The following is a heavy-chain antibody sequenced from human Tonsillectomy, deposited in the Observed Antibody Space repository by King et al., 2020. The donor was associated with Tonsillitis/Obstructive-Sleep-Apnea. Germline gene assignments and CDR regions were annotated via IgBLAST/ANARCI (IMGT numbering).Heavy chain of an antibody. Sequence: VQLVESGGGVVQPGRSLRLSCAASGFTFSRYAMHWVRQAPGKGLEWVAVIAYDASTKYYADSVKGRFTISRDNSKNTLYLQVNSLRSEDTAEYFCAREAGDYDLYFDYWGQGTLVTVSS. D-gene: IGHD4-17*01. CDR3: AREAGDYDLYFDY. CDR2: IAYDASTK. V-gene: IGHV3-30*04. J-gene: IGHJ4*02. CDR1: GFTFSRYA.